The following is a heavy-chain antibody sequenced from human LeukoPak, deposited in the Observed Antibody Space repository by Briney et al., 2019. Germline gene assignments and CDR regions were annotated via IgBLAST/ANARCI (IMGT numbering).Heavy chain of an antibody. CDR3: ARDPLYYDILTGYSFLYYFDY. D-gene: IGHD3-9*01. V-gene: IGHV4-30-4*08. CDR2: IYYSGST. J-gene: IGHJ4*02. Sequence: SQTLSLTCTVSGGSISSGDYYWSWIRQPPGKGLEWIGYIYYSGSTYYNPSLKSRVTISVDTSKNQFSLKLSSVTAADTAVYYCARDPLYYDILTGYSFLYYFDYWGQGTLVTVSS. CDR1: GGSISSGDYY.